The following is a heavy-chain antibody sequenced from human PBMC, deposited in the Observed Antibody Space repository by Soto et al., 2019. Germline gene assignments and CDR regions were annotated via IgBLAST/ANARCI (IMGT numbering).Heavy chain of an antibody. V-gene: IGHV4-34*01. CDR1: GGSISSYY. CDR3: ARYDSSGYYNFDY. D-gene: IGHD3-22*01. CDR2: INHSGST. J-gene: IGHJ4*02. Sequence: PSETLSLTCTVSGGSISSYYWSWIRQPPGKGLEWIGEINHSGSTNYNPSLKSRVTISVDTSKNQFSLKLSSVTAADTAVYYCARYDSSGYYNFDYWGQGTLVTVSS.